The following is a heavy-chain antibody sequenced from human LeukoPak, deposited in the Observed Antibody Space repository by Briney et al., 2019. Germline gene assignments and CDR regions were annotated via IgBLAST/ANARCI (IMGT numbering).Heavy chain of an antibody. Sequence: SVTVSCKASGGTFSSYAISWVRQAPGQGLEWMGGIIPIFGTANYAQKFQGRVTITADESTSTAYMELSSLRSEDTAVYYCARWDCGGDCGGYYYGMDVWGQGTTVTVSS. CDR2: IIPIFGTA. CDR3: ARWDCGGDCGGYYYGMDV. J-gene: IGHJ6*02. CDR1: GGTFSSYA. D-gene: IGHD2-21*02. V-gene: IGHV1-69*13.